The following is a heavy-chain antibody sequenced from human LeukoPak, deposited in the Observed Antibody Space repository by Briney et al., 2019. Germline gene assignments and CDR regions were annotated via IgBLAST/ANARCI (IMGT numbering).Heavy chain of an antibody. V-gene: IGHV3-21*01. Sequence: KTGGSLRLSCAASGFTFSSYSMNWVRQAPGKGLEWVSSISSSSSTYIYYADSVKGRFTISRDNAKNSLYLQMNSLRAEDTAVYYCARDWDSSGYLDYWGQGTLVTVSS. CDR3: ARDWDSSGYLDY. CDR1: GFTFSSYS. J-gene: IGHJ4*02. CDR2: ISSSSSTYI. D-gene: IGHD3-22*01.